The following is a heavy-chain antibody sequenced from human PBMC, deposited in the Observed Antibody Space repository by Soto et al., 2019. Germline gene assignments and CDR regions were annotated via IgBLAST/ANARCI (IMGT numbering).Heavy chain of an antibody. J-gene: IGHJ6*03. Sequence: SETLSLTCTVSGGSISSYYWSWIRQPPGKGLEWIGYIYYSGSTNYNPSLKSRVTISVDTSKNQFSLKLRSVTAADTAVYYCARHSSPDYSNRDYYYYYMDVWGKGTTVTVSS. CDR1: GGSISSYY. D-gene: IGHD4-4*01. CDR3: ARHSSPDYSNRDYYYYYMDV. CDR2: IYYSGST. V-gene: IGHV4-59*08.